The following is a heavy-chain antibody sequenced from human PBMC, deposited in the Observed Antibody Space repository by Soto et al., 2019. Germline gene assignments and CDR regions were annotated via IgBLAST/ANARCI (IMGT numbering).Heavy chain of an antibody. Sequence: VQLVESGGDLVKPGGSLRLSCAVSDFTFTNAWMNWVRQAPGKGLEWVARIKSHTDGGTTDYAAPRKGRFTVSRDDSRKMLFLQMTSLKTEDTAVYFCATAPGYWASAPLDYWGQGTLVTVSS. CDR2: IKSHTDGGTT. CDR3: ATAPGYWASAPLDY. J-gene: IGHJ4*02. V-gene: IGHV3-15*07. CDR1: DFTFTNAW. D-gene: IGHD6-25*01.